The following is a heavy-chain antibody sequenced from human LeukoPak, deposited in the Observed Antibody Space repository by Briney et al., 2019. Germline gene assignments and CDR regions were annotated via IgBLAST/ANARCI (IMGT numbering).Heavy chain of an antibody. V-gene: IGHV3-43*01. CDR2: ITWDGGRT. D-gene: IGHD3-10*01. CDR1: GFTFHDYI. Sequence: GGSLRLSCAASGFTFHDYIMHWVRRAPGKGLEWVSLITWDGGRTYYADSVKGRFTISRDNGKNFLYLQMNSLRTEDTALYYCAKDTSGYASGSYHNRGNGFDYWGQGTLVTVSS. J-gene: IGHJ4*02. CDR3: AKDTSGYASGSYHNRGNGFDY.